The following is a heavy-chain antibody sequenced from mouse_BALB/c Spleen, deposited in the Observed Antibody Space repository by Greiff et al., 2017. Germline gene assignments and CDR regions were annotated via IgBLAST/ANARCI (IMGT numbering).Heavy chain of an antibody. CDR3: ARHYYGSSRGFAY. V-gene: IGHV5-12-2*01. D-gene: IGHD1-1*01. J-gene: IGHJ3*01. CDR1: GFTFSSYT. Sequence: EVKLVESGGGLVQPGGSLKLSCAASGFTFSSYTMSWVRQTPEKRLEWVAYISNGGGSTYYPDTVKGRFTIARDNAKNTLYLQMSSLKSEDTAMYYCARHYYGSSRGFAYWGQGTLVTVSA. CDR2: ISNGGGST.